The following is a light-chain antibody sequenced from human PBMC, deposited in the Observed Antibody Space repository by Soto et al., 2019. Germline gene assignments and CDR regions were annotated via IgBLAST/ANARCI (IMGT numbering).Light chain of an antibody. CDR3: QQRSNWPLT. V-gene: IGKV3-11*01. CDR2: DAS. CDR1: QSVSSY. J-gene: IGKJ4*01. Sequence: EIVLTQSPATLSLSPGERATLSCRASQSVSSYLAWYQQKPGQAPRLLIYDASNRATGIPARFSGSGSGTDLTLTISSLEPEDFAVYYCQQRSNWPLTFGGGTKVDI.